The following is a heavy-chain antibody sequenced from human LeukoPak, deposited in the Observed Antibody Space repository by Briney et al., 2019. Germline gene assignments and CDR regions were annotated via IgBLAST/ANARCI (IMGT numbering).Heavy chain of an antibody. CDR2: INSDGSST. CDR1: GFTFSSYW. J-gene: IGHJ4*02. Sequence: GGSLRLSCAASGFTFSSYWMHWVRHAPGKGLVWVARINSDGSSTSYADSVKGRFTISRDNAKNTLYLQMNSLRADDTAVYYCATYSSGWAYYFDYWGQGTLVTVSS. CDR3: ATYSSGWAYYFDY. D-gene: IGHD6-19*01. V-gene: IGHV3-74*01.